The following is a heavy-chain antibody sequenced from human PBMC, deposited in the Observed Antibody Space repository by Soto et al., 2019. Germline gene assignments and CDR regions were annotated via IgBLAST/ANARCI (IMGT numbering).Heavy chain of an antibody. D-gene: IGHD2-8*01. CDR2: ISGSGTAE. V-gene: IGHV3-48*03. J-gene: IGHJ4*02. Sequence: XGSLRLSFFPAGCTFSAHEMHWVRQAPGEGLEWISYISGSGTAEYYGDSVKGRFSISRENGENTLYLQMNGLKVEDTGINYCAREGVYWDQGTLVTISS. CDR3: AREGVY. CDR1: GCTFSAHE.